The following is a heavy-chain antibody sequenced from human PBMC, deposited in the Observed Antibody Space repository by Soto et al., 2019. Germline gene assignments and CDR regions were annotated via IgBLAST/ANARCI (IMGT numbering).Heavy chain of an antibody. D-gene: IGHD3-22*01. Sequence: PGGSVRLHCAASGPIFRRYGMYRDRQAQGRGMEWVEFICFVGRNKYYANSVKGRFTTSRYNSKNTLYLQMNSLRAEDTAVYYCARGQFDDSSGGFDYWGQGT. CDR1: GPIFRRYG. CDR3: ARGQFDDSSGGFDY. J-gene: IGHJ4*02. CDR2: ICFVGRNK. V-gene: IGHV3-33*07.